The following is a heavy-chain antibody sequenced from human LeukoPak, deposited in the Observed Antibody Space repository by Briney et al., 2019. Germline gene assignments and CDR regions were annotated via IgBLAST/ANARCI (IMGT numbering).Heavy chain of an antibody. CDR1: GFTFRSYS. D-gene: IGHD3-10*01. CDR2: ISPTSYTT. V-gene: IGHV3-48*01. Sequence: PGGSLRLSRVASGFTFRSYSMNWVRQAPGKGLEWISYISPTSYTTYYADSVKGRFTISRDNAGDSLFLQVNSLRAEDTAVYYCARDLGYYHGSGSHFPLQYWGPGTRVTVS. J-gene: IGHJ4*02. CDR3: ARDLGYYHGSGSHFPLQY.